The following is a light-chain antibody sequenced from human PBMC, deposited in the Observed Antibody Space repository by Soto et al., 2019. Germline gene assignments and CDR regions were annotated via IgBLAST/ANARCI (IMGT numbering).Light chain of an antibody. Sequence: DIQMTESPSSLSASVGDRVTITCQASQDISKYLNWYQQRPGKAPNLLIYDASSLEAGVPSRFTGSGSGTDFTFTISSLQPEDIATYYCQQYDNPPVTFGGGTKVEIK. CDR2: DAS. V-gene: IGKV1-33*01. J-gene: IGKJ4*01. CDR3: QQYDNPPVT. CDR1: QDISKY.